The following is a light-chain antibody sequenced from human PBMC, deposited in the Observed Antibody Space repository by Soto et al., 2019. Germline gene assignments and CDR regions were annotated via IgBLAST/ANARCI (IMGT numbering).Light chain of an antibody. Sequence: EIVLTQSPATLSLSPGERATISCRASQSVSSSLAWYQQKPGQAPRLLIYAASNRATGIPARFSGSGSGTDFTLTISSLEPEDFAVYYCQQRRNWPLTFGGGTKVEIK. CDR1: QSVSSS. J-gene: IGKJ4*01. CDR3: QQRRNWPLT. V-gene: IGKV3-11*01. CDR2: AAS.